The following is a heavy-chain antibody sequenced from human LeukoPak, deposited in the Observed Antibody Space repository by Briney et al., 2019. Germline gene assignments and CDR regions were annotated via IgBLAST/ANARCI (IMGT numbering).Heavy chain of an antibody. CDR1: GGTFSSYA. J-gene: IGHJ6*03. CDR3: ARCRDWNDADLTLNYYYYYYMDV. D-gene: IGHD1-1*01. V-gene: IGHV1-69*13. CDR2: IIPIFGTA. Sequence: SVKVSCKASGGTFSSYAISWVRQAPGQGLEWMGGIIPIFGTANYAQKFQGRVTITADESTSTAYMELSSLRSEDTAVYYCARCRDWNDADLTLNYYYYYYMDVWGKGPRSPSP.